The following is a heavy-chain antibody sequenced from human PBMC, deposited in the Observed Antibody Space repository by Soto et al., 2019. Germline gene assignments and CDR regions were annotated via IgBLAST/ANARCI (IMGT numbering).Heavy chain of an antibody. V-gene: IGHV3-23*01. Sequence: PGGSLRLSCAASGFTFSSYAMSWVRQAPGKGLEWVSAISGSGGSTYYADSVKGRFTISRDNSKNTLYLQMNSLRAEDTAVYYCAKDSIVDVLRYFDWFPAPFDYWGQGTLVTVS. D-gene: IGHD3-9*01. CDR1: GFTFSSYA. J-gene: IGHJ4*02. CDR2: ISGSGGST. CDR3: AKDSIVDVLRYFDWFPAPFDY.